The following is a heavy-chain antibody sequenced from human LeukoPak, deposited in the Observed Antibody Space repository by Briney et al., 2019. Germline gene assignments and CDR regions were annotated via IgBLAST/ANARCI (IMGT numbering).Heavy chain of an antibody. CDR3: XXXXXXXXXXXXXY. CDR1: GFTFSSFA. V-gene: IGHV3-23*01. CDR2: ISGIGDST. Sequence: GGSLRLSCTTSGFTFSSFAMSLVRQAPRKGLEWVSSISGIGDSTFYRGSVKGRFTISRDNSNNTLYLHMNNLRDEDTARYYCXXXXXXXXXXXXXYWGLGTLVTVSS. J-gene: IGHJ4*02.